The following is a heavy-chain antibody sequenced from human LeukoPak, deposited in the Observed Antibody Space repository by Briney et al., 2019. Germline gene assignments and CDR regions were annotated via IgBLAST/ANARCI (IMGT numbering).Heavy chain of an antibody. CDR3: ARESYYYGSGSYDY. Sequence: SETLSLTCSVSGYSISTGSYWGWIRQPPGKGLEWIGSIYHSGSTYYKPSLKSRVTISVDTSKNQFFLKVISVTAADTAVYFCARESYYYGSGSYDYWGQGTLVTVSS. CDR2: IYHSGST. D-gene: IGHD3-10*01. V-gene: IGHV4-38-2*02. CDR1: GYSISTGSY. J-gene: IGHJ4*02.